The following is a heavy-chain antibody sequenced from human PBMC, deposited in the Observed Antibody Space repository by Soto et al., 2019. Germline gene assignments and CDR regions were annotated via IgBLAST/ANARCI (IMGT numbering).Heavy chain of an antibody. J-gene: IGHJ4*02. CDR3: ASDPVAVTGSFIDF. V-gene: IGHV4-4*02. D-gene: IGHD3-9*01. CDR1: GDSISGSQW. CDR2: ISHTGTT. Sequence: SETLSLTCAVSGDSISGSQWWSWVRLPPGKGLEWIGEISHTGTTNYNPSLKSRVTISVDKPKNQFSLNLTSVTAADTAIYYCASDPVAVTGSFIDFWGQGTLVTVSS.